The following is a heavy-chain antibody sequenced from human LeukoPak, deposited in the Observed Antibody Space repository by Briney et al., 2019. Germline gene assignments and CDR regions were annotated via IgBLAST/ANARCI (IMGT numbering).Heavy chain of an antibody. CDR3: AKQYDFWSGPDY. Sequence: GGSLRLSCAASGFTFSSYAMSWVRQAPGKGLEWVSGISGSGGSTYYADSVEGRFTISRDNSRSTLYLQMSSLRAEDTAVYYCAKQYDFWSGPDYWGQGTLVTVSS. J-gene: IGHJ4*02. CDR1: GFTFSSYA. CDR2: ISGSGGST. V-gene: IGHV3-23*01. D-gene: IGHD3-3*01.